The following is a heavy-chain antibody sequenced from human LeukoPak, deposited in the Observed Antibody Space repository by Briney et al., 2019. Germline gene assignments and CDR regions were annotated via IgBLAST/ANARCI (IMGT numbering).Heavy chain of an antibody. D-gene: IGHD4-11*01. CDR3: ASSPSNYYGMGV. CDR2: ISSGSSYT. J-gene: IGHJ6*02. V-gene: IGHV3-21*05. Sequence: GGSLRLSCAASGFTFTSYAMSWVRQAPGKGLEWVSYISSGSSYTNYADSVKGRFTISRDNAKNSLYLQMNSLRADDTAVYYCASSPSNYYGMGVWGQGTTVTVSS. CDR1: GFTFTSYA.